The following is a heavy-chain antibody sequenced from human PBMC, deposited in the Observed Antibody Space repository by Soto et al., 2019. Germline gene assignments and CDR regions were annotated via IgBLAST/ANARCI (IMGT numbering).Heavy chain of an antibody. V-gene: IGHV4-34*01. CDR1: DGSFSDNS. Sequence: SETLSLTCAVHDGSFSDNSWTWIRQPPGKGLEWIGEINPSGTTTYNPSLQSRVPISIATSKSQVFLNMKSVTDADTAKYNCARVRIQLWFKECDYWGQGSLVTVSS. D-gene: IGHD5-18*01. CDR3: ARVRIQLWFKECDY. CDR2: INPSGTT. J-gene: IGHJ4*02.